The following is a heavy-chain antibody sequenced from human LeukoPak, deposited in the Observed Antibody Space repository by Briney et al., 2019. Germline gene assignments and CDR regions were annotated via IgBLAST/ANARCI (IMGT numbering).Heavy chain of an antibody. V-gene: IGHV3-74*01. J-gene: IGHJ3*02. CDR3: AHYDSSGYHAFDI. CDR2: INSDGGTT. D-gene: IGHD3-22*01. Sequence: GGSLRLSCAASGFTFSSYWTHWVRQPPGKGLVWVSRINSDGGTTGYADSVKGRFTISRDNAKNTLYLQMNSLRAEDTAVYYCAHYDSSGYHAFDIWGQGTMVTVSS. CDR1: GFTFSSYW.